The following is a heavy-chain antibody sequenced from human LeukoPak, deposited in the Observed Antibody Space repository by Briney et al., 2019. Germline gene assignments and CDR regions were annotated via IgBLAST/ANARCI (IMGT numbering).Heavy chain of an antibody. D-gene: IGHD2-2*01. CDR1: GGSISSSSYY. J-gene: IGHJ4*02. CDR2: IYYSGST. CDR3: ASSTASTGYCSSTSCYLEWGY. V-gene: IGHV4-39*01. Sequence: SETPSITCTVSGGSISSSSYYWGWIRQPPGRGLEWIGSIYYSGSTYYNPSLKSRVTISVDTSKNQFSLKLSSVTAADTAVYYCASSTASTGYCSSTSCYLEWGYWGQGTLVTVSS.